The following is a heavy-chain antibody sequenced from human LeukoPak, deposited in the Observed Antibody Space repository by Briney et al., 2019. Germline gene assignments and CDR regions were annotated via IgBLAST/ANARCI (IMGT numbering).Heavy chain of an antibody. CDR2: IYHSGRT. J-gene: IGHJ4*02. CDR1: GYSISRGYY. Sequence: PSETLSLTCAVSGYSISRGYYWGWIRQPPGTGLEWIGSIYHSGRTYYNPSLKSRVTISVDTSKHQFSLKLSSVTAADTAVYCCARALTPESAFDYWGQGTPVTVSS. V-gene: IGHV4-38-2*01. CDR3: ARALTPESAFDY.